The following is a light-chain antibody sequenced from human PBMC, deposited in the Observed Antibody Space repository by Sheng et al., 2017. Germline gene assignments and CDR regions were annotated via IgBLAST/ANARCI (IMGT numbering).Light chain of an antibody. CDR3: CSYAGSITPWV. Sequence: QSALTQPASVSASPGQSITFSCTGTSSDFGSYDLVSWYQHHPGKAPKLIIYEGSKRPSGVSIRFSGSKSGNRASLTISGLQAEDEADYYCCSYAGSITPWVFGGGTKLTVL. CDR1: SSDFGSYDL. CDR2: EGS. J-gene: IGLJ3*02. V-gene: IGLV2-23*01.